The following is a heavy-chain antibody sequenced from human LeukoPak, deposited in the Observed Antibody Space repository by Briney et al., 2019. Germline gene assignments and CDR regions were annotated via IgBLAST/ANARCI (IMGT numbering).Heavy chain of an antibody. CDR1: GGSISSYY. CDR3: ARVGGDYDEDDAFDI. D-gene: IGHD4-17*01. V-gene: IGHV4-59*01. Sequence: SETLSLTCTVSGGSISSYYWSWIRQPPGKELEWIGRIYYSGNTNYNPSLKSRVTISVESSKNQFSLRLSSVTPADTAVYYCARVGGDYDEDDAFDIWGQGTMVTVSS. CDR2: IYYSGNT. J-gene: IGHJ3*02.